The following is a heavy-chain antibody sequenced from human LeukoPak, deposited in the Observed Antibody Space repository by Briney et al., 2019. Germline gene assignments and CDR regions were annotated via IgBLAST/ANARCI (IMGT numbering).Heavy chain of an antibody. Sequence: GGSLGLSCAASGFTFSSYGMHWVRQAPGKGLEWVAVIWYDGSNKYYADSVKGRFTISRDNSKNTLYLQTNSLRAEDTAVYYCARMGELLDYWGQGTLVTVSS. CDR2: IWYDGSNK. J-gene: IGHJ4*02. CDR1: GFTFSSYG. D-gene: IGHD1-26*01. CDR3: ARMGELLDY. V-gene: IGHV3-33*01.